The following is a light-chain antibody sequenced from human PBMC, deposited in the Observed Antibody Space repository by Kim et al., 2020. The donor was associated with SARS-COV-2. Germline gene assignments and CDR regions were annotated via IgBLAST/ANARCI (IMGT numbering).Light chain of an antibody. Sequence: QSITIYRAGCNWDSDGWSYNSWHQQHPGRAPKLMNYVCNRRPARGSHRFSGSKSANTASLTISGLQADYGADYYCRSLTGSNKFGFGARTKVTVL. J-gene: IGLJ1*01. V-gene: IGLV2-14*03. CDR2: VCN. CDR1: NWDSDGWSY. CDR3: RSLTGSNKFG.